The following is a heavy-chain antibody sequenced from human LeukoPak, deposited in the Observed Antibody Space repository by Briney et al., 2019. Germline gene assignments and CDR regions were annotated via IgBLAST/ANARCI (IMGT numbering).Heavy chain of an antibody. D-gene: IGHD3-22*01. CDR1: GGSISSYY. Sequence: SETLSLTCTVSGGSISSYYWSWIRQPPGKGLEWIGYIYYSGSTNYNPSLKSRVTISVDTSKNQFSLKLSSVTAADTAVYYCARGTYYYDSSGYYYLDYWGQGTLVTVSS. J-gene: IGHJ4*02. CDR2: IYYSGST. CDR3: ARGTYYYDSSGYYYLDY. V-gene: IGHV4-59*01.